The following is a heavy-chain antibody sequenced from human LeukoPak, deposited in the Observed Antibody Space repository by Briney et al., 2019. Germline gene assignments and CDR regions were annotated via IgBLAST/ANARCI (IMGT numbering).Heavy chain of an antibody. CDR2: IYYSGST. Sequence: PSETLSLTCTVSGGSISSYYWRWIRQPSGKGLEWIGYIYYSGSTNYNPSLKSRVTISVDTSKNQFSLKLSSVTAADTAVYYCARVILPYYYDSSGYYPPWFDPWGQGTLVTVSS. V-gene: IGHV4-59*01. J-gene: IGHJ5*02. D-gene: IGHD3-22*01. CDR3: ARVILPYYYDSSGYYPPWFDP. CDR1: GGSISSYY.